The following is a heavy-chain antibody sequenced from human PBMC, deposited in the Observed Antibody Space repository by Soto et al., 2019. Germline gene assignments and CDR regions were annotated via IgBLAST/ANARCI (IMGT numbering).Heavy chain of an antibody. J-gene: IGHJ6*02. CDR1: GYTFSSYD. CDR2: ISPYNGTT. V-gene: IGHV1-18*01. D-gene: IGHD2-15*01. CDR3: AREDRYSGMDV. Sequence: QGQLVQSGAEVKKPGASVKVSCKTAGYTFSSYDIGWVRQAPGQGLEWMGWISPYNGTTNYAQKFQGRVTMTPEISTKTAYMELRSLRSDDTAVYDCAREDRYSGMDVWGQGTTVTVSS.